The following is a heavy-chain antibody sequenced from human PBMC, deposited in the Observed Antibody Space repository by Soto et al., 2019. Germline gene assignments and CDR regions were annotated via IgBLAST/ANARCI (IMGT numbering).Heavy chain of an antibody. CDR3: ARRITMVRGVIRTYNWFDP. J-gene: IGHJ5*02. Sequence: GSLRLSCAASGFTFSSYWMSWVRQAPGKGLEWVANIKQDGSEKYYADSVKGRFTISRDNAKNSLYLQMNSLRAEDTAVYYCARRITMVRGVIRTYNWFDPWGQGTLVTVSS. CDR2: IKQDGSEK. CDR1: GFTFSSYW. D-gene: IGHD3-10*01. V-gene: IGHV3-7*05.